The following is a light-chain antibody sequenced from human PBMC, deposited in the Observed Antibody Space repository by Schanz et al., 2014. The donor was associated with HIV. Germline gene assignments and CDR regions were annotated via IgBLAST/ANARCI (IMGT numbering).Light chain of an antibody. V-gene: IGKV1-39*01. CDR3: QQSYSTPMYT. J-gene: IGKJ2*01. CDR1: QSISDW. CDR2: AAS. Sequence: DIQMTQSPSTLSASVGDRVTITCRASQSISDWLAWYQQKPGKAPKLLIYAASSLQSGVPSRFSGSGSGTDFTLTISSLQPEDFATYYCQQSYSTPMYTFGQGTKLEIK.